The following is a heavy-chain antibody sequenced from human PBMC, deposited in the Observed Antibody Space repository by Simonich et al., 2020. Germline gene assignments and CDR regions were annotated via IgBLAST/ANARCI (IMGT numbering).Heavy chain of an antibody. CDR3: ARARYCSSTSCYNWFDP. D-gene: IGHD2-2*01. CDR1: GYTFTSYD. J-gene: IGHJ5*02. CDR2: MNPNRWKT. V-gene: IGHV1-8*03. Sequence: QVQLVQSGAEVKKPGASVKVSCKASGYTFTSYDINWVRQATGQGREWMGWMNPNRWKTGYAQKFQGRVTITRNTSISTAYMELSSLRSEDTAVYYCARARYCSSTSCYNWFDPWGQGTLVTVSS.